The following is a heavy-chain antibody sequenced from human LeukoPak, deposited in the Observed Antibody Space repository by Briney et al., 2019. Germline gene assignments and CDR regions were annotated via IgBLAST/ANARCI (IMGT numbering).Heavy chain of an antibody. CDR1: GVSISSSNW. D-gene: IGHD3-16*01. CDR2: IYHSGNT. J-gene: IGHJ5*02. CDR3: ARWGSTGSYNWFDP. V-gene: IGHV4-4*02. Sequence: AETLSLTCAVSGVSISSSNWWSWLRPPPGEGLGWIGEIYHSGNTNYKPSLKSRVTISVDKSKNQFSLKLSSVTAADTAVYYCARWGSTGSYNWFDPWGQGTLVTVSS.